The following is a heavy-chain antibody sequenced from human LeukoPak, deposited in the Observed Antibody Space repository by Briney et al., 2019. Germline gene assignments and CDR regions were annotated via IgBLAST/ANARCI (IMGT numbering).Heavy chain of an antibody. V-gene: IGHV4-59*01. Sequence: SETLSLTCTVSGGSLSNYYWSWIRQPPGKGLEWIGHIYESGSTTYDPSLKSRVTISVDTSKKQFSLRLSSVTAADTAVYYCARGRIGGPKAPFDYWGQGTLVTVSS. CDR1: GGSLSNYY. D-gene: IGHD3-16*01. J-gene: IGHJ4*02. CDR3: ARGRIGGPKAPFDY. CDR2: IYESGST.